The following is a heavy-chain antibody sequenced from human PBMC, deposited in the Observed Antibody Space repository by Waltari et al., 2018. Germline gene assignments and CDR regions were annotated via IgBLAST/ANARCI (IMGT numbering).Heavy chain of an antibody. CDR2: IRYDGSNK. D-gene: IGHD6-19*01. CDR3: AKDRFPPAEWLNY. Sequence: QVQLVESGGGVVQPGGSLRLSCAASGFTFSSYGMHWVRQAPGKGLEWVAFIRYDGSNKYYADSVKGRFTISRDNSKNTLYLQMNSLRAEDTAVYYCAKDRFPPAEWLNYWGQGTLVTVSS. V-gene: IGHV3-30*02. J-gene: IGHJ4*02. CDR1: GFTFSSYG.